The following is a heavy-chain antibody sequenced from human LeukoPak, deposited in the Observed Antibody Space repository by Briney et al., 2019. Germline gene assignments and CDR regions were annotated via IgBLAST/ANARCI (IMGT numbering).Heavy chain of an antibody. J-gene: IGHJ6*03. CDR1: GFTFSSYA. CDR3: ARDPGEMATKAYSYYMDV. CDR2: IYYDGSNK. D-gene: IGHD5-24*01. Sequence: GGSLRLSCAASGFTFSSYAMHWVRQAPGKGLKWVAVIYYDGSNKYYADSVKGRFTISRDNSKNTLYLQMNSLRAEDTAVYYCARDPGEMATKAYSYYMDVWGKGTTVTVSS. V-gene: IGHV3-30*04.